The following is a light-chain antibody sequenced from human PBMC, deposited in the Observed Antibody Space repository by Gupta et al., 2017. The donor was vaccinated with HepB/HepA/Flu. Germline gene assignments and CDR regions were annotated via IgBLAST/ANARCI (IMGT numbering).Light chain of an antibody. Sequence: EIVMTQSPDTLSVSPGERATLSCRASQRISSNLAWYQKKPGQAPRLLMYGASTRAMGIPARFSGSGSGTEFTLTSSRLQSEDCAVYYLQQYNNSLTFGGGTKVEIK. CDR1: QRISSN. J-gene: IGKJ4*01. CDR2: GAS. V-gene: IGKV3-15*01. CDR3: QQYNNSLT.